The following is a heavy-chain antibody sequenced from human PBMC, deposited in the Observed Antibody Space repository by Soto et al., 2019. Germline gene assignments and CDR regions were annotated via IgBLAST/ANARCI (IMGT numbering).Heavy chain of an antibody. CDR3: AKDPTSYDSSAQFDS. CDR2: ISGGGGST. J-gene: IGHJ4*02. Sequence: EVQLLDSGGRLVQPGGSLRLSCAASGFSFSIYAMNWVRQAPGKGLEWVSGISGGGGSTYYADSVKGRFTISRDNPKNTLYLQMNSLRVEDTAVYYCAKDPTSYDSSAQFDSWGQGTLVTVSS. V-gene: IGHV3-23*01. CDR1: GFSFSIYA. D-gene: IGHD3-22*01.